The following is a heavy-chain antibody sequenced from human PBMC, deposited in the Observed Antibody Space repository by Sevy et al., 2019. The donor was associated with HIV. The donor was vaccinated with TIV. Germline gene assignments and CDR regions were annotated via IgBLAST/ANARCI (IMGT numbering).Heavy chain of an antibody. D-gene: IGHD3-10*01. Sequence: GGSLRLSCAASGFTFSSYGMHWVRQAPGKGLEWVAVISYDGSNKYYADSVKGRFTISRDNSKNTLYLQMNSLRAEDTAVYYCAKDLGGGDWFDPWGQGTLVTVSS. CDR2: ISYDGSNK. V-gene: IGHV3-30*18. CDR3: AKDLGGGDWFDP. J-gene: IGHJ5*02. CDR1: GFTFSSYG.